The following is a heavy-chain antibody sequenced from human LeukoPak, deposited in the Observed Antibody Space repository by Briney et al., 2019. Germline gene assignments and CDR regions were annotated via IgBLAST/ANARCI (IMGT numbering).Heavy chain of an antibody. CDR2: IYTSGST. J-gene: IGHJ4*02. V-gene: IGHV4-61*02. D-gene: IGHD5-18*01. CDR1: GGSISSGSYY. Sequence: SETLSLTCTVSGGSISSGSYYWSWIRQPAGKGLEWIGRIYTSGSTNYNLSLKSRVTISVDTSKNQFSLKLSSVTAADTAVYYCARGYSYALSTDPYYYFDYWGQGTLVTVSS. CDR3: ARGYSYALSTDPYYYFDY.